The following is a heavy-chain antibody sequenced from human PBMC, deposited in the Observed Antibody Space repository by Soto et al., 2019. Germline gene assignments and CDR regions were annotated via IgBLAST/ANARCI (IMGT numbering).Heavy chain of an antibody. D-gene: IGHD2-15*01. CDR3: ARGSRGGYCSGGSCYSPYYYYYMDV. CDR2: ISAYNGNT. Sequence: QVQLVQSGAEVKKPGASVKVSCKASGYTFTSYGISWVRQAPGQGLEWMVWISAYNGNTNYAQKLQGRVTMTTDTSTSTAYMELRSLRSDDTAVYYCARGSRGGYCSGGSCYSPYYYYYMDVWGKGTTVTVSS. V-gene: IGHV1-18*01. CDR1: GYTFTSYG. J-gene: IGHJ6*03.